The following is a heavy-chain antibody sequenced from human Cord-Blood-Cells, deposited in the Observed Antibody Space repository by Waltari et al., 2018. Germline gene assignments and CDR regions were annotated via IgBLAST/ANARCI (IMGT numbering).Heavy chain of an antibody. Sequence: QVQLVESGGGVVEPGRSLRLSCAASGFTFSCYSMHWVRQGSGKGLEGVAGITKDGSNKYYADSGKGRFTNSRDNSKNTLYLQMNSLRAEDTAVYYCARDLEVRFLEWLLYYWGQGTLVTVSS. J-gene: IGHJ4*02. CDR1: GFTFSCYS. CDR2: ITKDGSNK. D-gene: IGHD3-3*01. CDR3: ARDLEVRFLEWLLYY. V-gene: IGHV3-30-3*01.